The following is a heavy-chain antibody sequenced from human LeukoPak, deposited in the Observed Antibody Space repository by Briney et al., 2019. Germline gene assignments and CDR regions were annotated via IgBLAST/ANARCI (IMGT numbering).Heavy chain of an antibody. Sequence: GGSLRLSCAASGFNFGDKFMSWIRQAPGEGLEWLSYISSNGRTIHYADSVKGRFTISRDNANKSLYLQMNNLGAEDTAVYYCARVPGHYYYYGMDVWGQGTTVIVSS. D-gene: IGHD1-26*01. J-gene: IGHJ6*02. CDR3: ARVPGHYYYYGMDV. CDR1: GFNFGDKF. CDR2: ISSNGRTI. V-gene: IGHV3-11*01.